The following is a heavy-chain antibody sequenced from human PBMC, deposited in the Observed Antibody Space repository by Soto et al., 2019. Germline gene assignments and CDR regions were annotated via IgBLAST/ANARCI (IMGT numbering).Heavy chain of an antibody. CDR3: SRDPGLGFGCSYAFAMDF. CDR1: GYTFSNYG. J-gene: IGHJ6*02. CDR2: ISGYNGNT. V-gene: IGHV1-18*01. D-gene: IGHD2-15*01. Sequence: QVQLVQSGAEVKKPGASVKVSCKASGYTFSNYGISWVRQGPGQGLEWMGWISGYNGNTHYEEKVQDRIKMTTDTSTSTTYLELRSLRSDYTAVSVCSRDPGLGFGCSYAFAMDFWGQVTTVTVSS.